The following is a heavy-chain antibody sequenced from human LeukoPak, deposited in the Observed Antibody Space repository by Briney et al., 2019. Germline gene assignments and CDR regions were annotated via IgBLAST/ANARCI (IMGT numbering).Heavy chain of an antibody. CDR3: ARGHFDWLFPDY. Sequence: SVKVSCKASGGTFSSYAISWVRQAPGQGLEWMGRIIPIFGTANYAQKFRGRFTFTTDESTSTAYMELSSLRSEDTAVYYCARGHFDWLFPDYWGQGTLVTVSS. D-gene: IGHD3-9*01. J-gene: IGHJ4*02. V-gene: IGHV1-69*05. CDR1: GGTFSSYA. CDR2: IIPIFGTA.